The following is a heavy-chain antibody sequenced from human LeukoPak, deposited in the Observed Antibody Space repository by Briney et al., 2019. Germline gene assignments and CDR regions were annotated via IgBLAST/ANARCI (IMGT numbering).Heavy chain of an antibody. D-gene: IGHD1-26*01. J-gene: IGHJ6*03. CDR1: GDSIHSYY. CDR2: AYSGVNA. V-gene: IGHV4-4*07. CDR3: AREKSGTLTRAYYYIDV. Sequence: AETQSLTCTLSGDSIHSYYWSWTRQSPEKGLGWLGWAYSGVNAYYNPSLQSRVTISVDKSNNHFSLDLTSVTAADTALYYCAREKSGTLTRAYYYIDVWGKGITVTVSS.